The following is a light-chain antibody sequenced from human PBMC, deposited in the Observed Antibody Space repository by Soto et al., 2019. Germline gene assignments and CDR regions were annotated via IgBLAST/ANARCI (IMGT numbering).Light chain of an antibody. CDR1: QAISNY. V-gene: IGKV1-33*01. CDR3: EQYDSPPLT. Sequence: DIQMTQSPSSLSASVGDRVTITCQASQAISNYLSWFQQKPGKAPKLLIYDASDLETGVPSRFSGSGSGTDFTFTISSLQPEDVAAYYCEQYDSPPLTFGGGTRVEIK. J-gene: IGKJ4*01. CDR2: DAS.